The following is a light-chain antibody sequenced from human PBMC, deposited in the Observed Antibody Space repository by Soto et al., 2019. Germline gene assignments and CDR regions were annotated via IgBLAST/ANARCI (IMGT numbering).Light chain of an antibody. V-gene: IGKV1-5*03. CDR3: KQYNSYWT. CDR2: KAS. Sequence: DIQMTQSPSTLSASVGDRVTITCRASQSISSWLAWYQQKPGKAPKLLIYKASSLESGVPSRFSGSGSGTEFTPTISSLQPDDLATYYCKQYNSYWTFGQGTKVEIK. CDR1: QSISSW. J-gene: IGKJ1*01.